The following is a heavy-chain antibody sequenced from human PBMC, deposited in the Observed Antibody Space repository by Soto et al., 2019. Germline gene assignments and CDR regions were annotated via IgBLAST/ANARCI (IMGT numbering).Heavy chain of an antibody. Sequence: QVQLVQSGAEEKKPGASVKVSCKASGYTFTSHAMHWVRQAPGQRLEWMGWINAGNGNTKYSQKFQGRVTITTDTSASTAYMELSILRSEDTAVYYCARDGIAAAGTSWFDPWGQGTLVTVSS. D-gene: IGHD6-13*01. CDR3: ARDGIAAAGTSWFDP. J-gene: IGHJ5*02. CDR1: GYTFTSHA. V-gene: IGHV1-3*05. CDR2: INAGNGNT.